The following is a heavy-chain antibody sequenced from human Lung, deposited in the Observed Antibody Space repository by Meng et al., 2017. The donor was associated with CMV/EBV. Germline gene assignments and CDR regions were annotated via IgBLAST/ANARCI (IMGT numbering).Heavy chain of an antibody. CDR1: GFTFSSYD. Sequence: SCAASGFTFSSYDMSWVRQAPGKGLEWVSSISTGGRDLYYADSVKGRFTISRDNAKNSLYLQMNSLRAEDTAVYFCARVWGKGSGYDFDRWGQGTPVTVSS. CDR3: ARVWGKGSGYDFDR. CDR2: ISTGGRDL. V-gene: IGHV3-21*01. J-gene: IGHJ4*02. D-gene: IGHD5-12*01.